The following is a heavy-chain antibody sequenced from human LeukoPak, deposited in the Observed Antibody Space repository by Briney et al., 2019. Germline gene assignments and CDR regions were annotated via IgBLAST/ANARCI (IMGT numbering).Heavy chain of an antibody. CDR2: IYHSGST. J-gene: IGHJ3*02. D-gene: IGHD4-17*01. V-gene: IGHV4-4*02. Sequence: PGGSLRLSCTASGFTLSTYTMNWVRQAPGKGLEWIGEIYHSGSTNYNPSLKSRVTISVDKSKNQFSLKLSSVTAADTAVYYCARWGYGDYGSFDIWGQGTMVTVSS. CDR3: ARWGYGDYGSFDI. CDR1: GFTLSTYTM.